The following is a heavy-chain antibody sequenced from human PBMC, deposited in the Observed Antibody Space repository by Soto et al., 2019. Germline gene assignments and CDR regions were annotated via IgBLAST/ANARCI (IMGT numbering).Heavy chain of an antibody. V-gene: IGHV4-34*01. CDR1: GGSFSGYY. CDR2: INHSGST. J-gene: IGHJ4*02. D-gene: IGHD2-21*01. Sequence: SETLSLTCAVYGGSFSGYYWSWIRQPPGKGLEWIGEINHSGSTNYNPSLKSRVTISVDTSKNQFSLKLSSVTAADTAVYYCARHSAYGPIDSWGQGTLVTVSS. CDR3: ARHSAYGPIDS.